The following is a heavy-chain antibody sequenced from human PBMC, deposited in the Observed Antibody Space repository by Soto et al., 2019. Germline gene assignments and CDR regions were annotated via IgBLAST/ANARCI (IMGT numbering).Heavy chain of an antibody. Sequence: QVQLVQSGAEVKKPGCSVKVSCKASGGTFSSYAISWVRQAPGQGLEWMGGIIPIFGTANYAQKFQGRVTITADESMSTAYLELSSLRSEDTAVYYCARAGPFWSGYYTVGGFDYWGQGTLVTVSS. V-gene: IGHV1-69*01. CDR2: IIPIFGTA. CDR3: ARAGPFWSGYYTVGGFDY. D-gene: IGHD3-3*01. CDR1: GGTFSSYA. J-gene: IGHJ4*02.